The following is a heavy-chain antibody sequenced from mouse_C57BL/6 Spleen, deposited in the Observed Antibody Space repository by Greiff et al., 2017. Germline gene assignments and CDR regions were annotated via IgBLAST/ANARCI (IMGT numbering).Heavy chain of an antibody. CDR3: ARGRYLYYAMDY. CDR2: IDPSDSYT. D-gene: IGHD5-1*01. CDR1: GYTFTSYW. J-gene: IGHJ4*01. V-gene: IGHV1-50*01. Sequence: QVQLQQPGAELVKPGASVKLSCKASGYTFTSYWMQWVKQRPGQGLEWIGEIDPSDSYTNYNQKFKGKATLTVDTSSSPAYMQLSSLTSEDSAVYYCARGRYLYYAMDYWGQGTSVTVSS.